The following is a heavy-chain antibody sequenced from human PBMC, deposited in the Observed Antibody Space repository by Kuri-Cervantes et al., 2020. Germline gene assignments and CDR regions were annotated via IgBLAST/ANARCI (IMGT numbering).Heavy chain of an antibody. CDR1: GYTFTRYA. J-gene: IGHJ4*02. CDR3: ARDTDYGDYASFLVFDY. V-gene: IGHV7-4-1*02. Sequence: ASVKVSCKASGYTFTRYAMNWVRQAPGQGLEWMGWINTNTGNPTYAQGFTGRFVFSLDTSVSTAYLQISSLKAEDTAVYYCARDTDYGDYASFLVFDYWGQGTLVTVSS. CDR2: INTNTGNP. D-gene: IGHD4-17*01.